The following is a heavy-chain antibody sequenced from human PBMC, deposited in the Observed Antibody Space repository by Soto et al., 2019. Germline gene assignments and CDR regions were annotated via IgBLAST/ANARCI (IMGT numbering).Heavy chain of an antibody. V-gene: IGHV3-49*04. Sequence: GSLRLSCTASGFTFGDYAMSWVRQAPGKGLEWVAFIRSKAYGGTTEYAASVKGRFTISRDDSNNIAYLQMNSLKTEDTAVYYCTRESSGYDLYYGTDVWGQGTTVTVSS. CDR2: IRSKAYGGTT. J-gene: IGHJ6*02. CDR3: TRESSGYDLYYGTDV. CDR1: GFTFGDYA. D-gene: IGHD5-12*01.